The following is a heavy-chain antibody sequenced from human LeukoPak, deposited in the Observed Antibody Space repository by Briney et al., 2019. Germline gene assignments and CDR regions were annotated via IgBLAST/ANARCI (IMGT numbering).Heavy chain of an antibody. CDR2: ISGSGGST. CDR1: GFTFSSYA. J-gene: IGHJ6*03. Sequence: PGGSLRLSCAASGFTFSSYAMRWVRQAPGKGLEWVSAISGSGGSTYYADSVKGRFTISRDNSKNTLYLQMNSLRAEDTAVYYCARAPYGNYYYYYMDVWGKGTTVTVSS. V-gene: IGHV3-23*01. D-gene: IGHD3-10*01. CDR3: ARAPYGNYYYYYMDV.